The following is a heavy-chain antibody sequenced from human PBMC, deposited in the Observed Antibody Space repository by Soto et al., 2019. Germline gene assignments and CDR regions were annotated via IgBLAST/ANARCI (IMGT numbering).Heavy chain of an antibody. J-gene: IGHJ5*02. CDR2: IYYSGST. CDR1: GGSVSSGSYY. CDR3: ARDIFWGGFGESNWLDP. Sequence: SETLSLTCTVSGGSVSSGSYYWSWIRQPPGKGLECIGYIYYSGSTNYNPSLKSRVTISVDTSKNQFSLKLSSVTAADTAVYYCARDIFWGGFGESNWLDPWGQGTLVTVSS. D-gene: IGHD3-10*01. V-gene: IGHV4-61*01.